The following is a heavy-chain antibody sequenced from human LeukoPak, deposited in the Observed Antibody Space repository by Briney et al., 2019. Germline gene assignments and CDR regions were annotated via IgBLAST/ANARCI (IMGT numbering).Heavy chain of an antibody. CDR3: AKDGSKMYYYDSSGYYYFPSGMDV. V-gene: IGHV3-30*18. CDR1: GFTFSSYG. D-gene: IGHD3-22*01. Sequence: GRSLRLSCAASGFTFSSYGMHWVRQAPGKGLEWVAVISYDGSNKYYADSVKGRFTISRDNSKNTLYLQMNSLRAEDTAVYCCAKDGSKMYYYDSSGYYYFPSGMDVWGQGTTVTVSS. J-gene: IGHJ6*02. CDR2: ISYDGSNK.